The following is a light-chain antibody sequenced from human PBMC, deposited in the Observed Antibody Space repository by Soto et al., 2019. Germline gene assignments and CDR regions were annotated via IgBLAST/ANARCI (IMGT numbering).Light chain of an antibody. CDR1: SSDVGGYSQ. CDR3: SSFTSSSTVV. V-gene: IGLV2-14*01. Sequence: QSALTQPASVSGSPGQSITISCTGASSDVGGYSQVSGYQQHPGKAPRLIIYDVSNRPSGVSNRFSGSKSGNTASLTISGLQVEDEADFYCSSFTSSSTVVFGGGTKLTVL. CDR2: DVS. J-gene: IGLJ3*02.